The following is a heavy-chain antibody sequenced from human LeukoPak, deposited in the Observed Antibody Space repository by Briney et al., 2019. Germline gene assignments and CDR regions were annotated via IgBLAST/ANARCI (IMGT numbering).Heavy chain of an antibody. CDR3: ARMSYGCLDY. CDR1: GGSFSGYY. V-gene: IGHV4-34*01. D-gene: IGHD5-18*01. Sequence: SETLSLTCAVYGGSFSGYYWSWIRQPPGKGLEWIGEINHSGSTNYNPSLKSRVTISVDTSKNQFSLKLSSVTAADTAVYYCARMSYGCLDYWGQGTLVTVSS. J-gene: IGHJ4*02. CDR2: INHSGST.